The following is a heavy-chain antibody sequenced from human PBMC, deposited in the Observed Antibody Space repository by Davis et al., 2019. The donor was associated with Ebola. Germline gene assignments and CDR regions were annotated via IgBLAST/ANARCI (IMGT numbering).Heavy chain of an antibody. CDR2: INPSGGST. CDR3: ARDQSTVTTVYFDY. Sequence: ASLKVSCKASGNTFPSCYMHWVRQAPGQRLEWMGIINPSGGSTSYAQKFQGRVTMTRDTSTSTVYMELSSLRSEDTAVYYCARDQSTVTTVYFDYWGQGTLVTVSS. D-gene: IGHD4-17*01. V-gene: IGHV1-46*01. J-gene: IGHJ4*02. CDR1: GNTFPSCY.